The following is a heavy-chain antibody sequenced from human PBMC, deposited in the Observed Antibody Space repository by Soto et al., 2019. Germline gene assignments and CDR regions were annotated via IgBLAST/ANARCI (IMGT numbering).Heavy chain of an antibody. CDR1: GFTFSSYA. Sequence: QVQLVESGGGVVQPGRSLRLSCAASGFTFSSYAMHWVRQAPGKGLEWVAVISYDGSNKYYADSVKGRFTISRDNSKNTLYLQMNSLRAEDMAVYYCARDIPLFDYWGQGTLVTVSS. V-gene: IGHV3-30-3*01. CDR2: ISYDGSNK. CDR3: ARDIPLFDY. D-gene: IGHD2-2*02. J-gene: IGHJ4*02.